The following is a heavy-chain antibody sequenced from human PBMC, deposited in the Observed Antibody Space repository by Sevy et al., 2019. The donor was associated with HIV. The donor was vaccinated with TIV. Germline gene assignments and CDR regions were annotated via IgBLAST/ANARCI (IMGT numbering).Heavy chain of an antibody. D-gene: IGHD3-9*01. CDR1: GGSINSGSYY. V-gene: IGHV4-61*02. CDR2: IFKNGRT. Sequence: SETLSLTCNVSGGSINSGSYYWSWIRQPAGKGLEYIGRIFKNGRTTYNLSLKSRVTISLDTSTNQFSLKLSSVTAADTAVYYCARLNFDISTGHYTFDYWGQGTLVTVSS. CDR3: ARLNFDISTGHYTFDY. J-gene: IGHJ4*02.